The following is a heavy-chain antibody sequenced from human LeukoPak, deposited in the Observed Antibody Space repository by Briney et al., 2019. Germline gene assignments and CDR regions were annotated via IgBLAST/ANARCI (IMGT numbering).Heavy chain of an antibody. CDR1: GGSISSYY. J-gene: IGHJ4*02. CDR3: ARGPQLLPDY. D-gene: IGHD2-2*01. CDR2: IYYSGST. V-gene: IGHV4-59*01. Sequence: SETLSLTCTVSGGSISSYYWSWIRQPPGKGLEWIGYIYYSGSTNYNPSLKSRVTISVDTSKNQFSPKLSSVTAADTAVYYCARGPQLLPDYWGQGTLVTVSS.